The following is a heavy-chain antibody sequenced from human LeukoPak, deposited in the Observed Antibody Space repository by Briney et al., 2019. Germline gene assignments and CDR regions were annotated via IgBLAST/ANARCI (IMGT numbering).Heavy chain of an antibody. Sequence: SETLSLTCTVSGGSISSYYWSWIRQPPGKGLEWIGYIFNGWSTNYNPSLKSGVSMSLVTSISQSSLRLSSVSAADTAIYYCASRPAGSTWYGVFDFWSQGTLVTVSS. CDR3: ASRPAGSTWYGVFDF. D-gene: IGHD6-13*01. J-gene: IGHJ4*02. V-gene: IGHV4-59*01. CDR1: GGSISSYY. CDR2: IFNGWST.